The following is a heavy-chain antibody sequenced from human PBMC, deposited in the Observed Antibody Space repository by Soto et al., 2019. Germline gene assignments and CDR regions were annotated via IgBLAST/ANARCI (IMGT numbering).Heavy chain of an antibody. CDR1: GFSFSNNW. V-gene: IGHV3-74*01. J-gene: IGHJ4*02. CDR3: GTGFR. CDR2: INEDGSMT. Sequence: EVQLVESGGGLVQPGGSLRLSCAASGFSFSNNWMYWVRQAPGKGLVWVSRINEDGSMTSHADSVRGRFTISRDNARNSMGLQMDSLRAEDTAVYYCGTGFRWGQGTLVTVSS.